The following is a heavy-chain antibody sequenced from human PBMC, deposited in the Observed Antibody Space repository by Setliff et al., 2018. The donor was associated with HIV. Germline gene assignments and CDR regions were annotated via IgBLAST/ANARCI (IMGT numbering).Heavy chain of an antibody. Sequence: ASVKVSCKASGYTFIDYFMHWVRQAPGQGLEWMGWISPNNGDTNIPQRFRGRVTMTRDTSINTAYMELSSLRSEATAVYFCARSYYGSGSYQGVLDYWGQGTLVTVSS. CDR1: GYTFIDYF. CDR2: ISPNNGDT. D-gene: IGHD3-10*01. CDR3: ARSYYGSGSYQGVLDY. V-gene: IGHV1-2*02. J-gene: IGHJ4*02.